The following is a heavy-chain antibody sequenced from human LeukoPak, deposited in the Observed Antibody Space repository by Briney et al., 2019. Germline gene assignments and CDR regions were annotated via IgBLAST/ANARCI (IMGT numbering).Heavy chain of an antibody. CDR3: ARGSGYSYGSFDY. V-gene: IGHV3-21*01. D-gene: IGHD5-18*01. Sequence: GGSLRLSCAASGFTFSSYSMNWVRQAPGKGLEWVSSISSSSSYIYYADSVKGRFTISRDNAKNTLYLQMNSLRAEDTAVYYCARGSGYSYGSFDYWGQGTLVTVSS. J-gene: IGHJ4*02. CDR2: ISSSSSYI. CDR1: GFTFSSYS.